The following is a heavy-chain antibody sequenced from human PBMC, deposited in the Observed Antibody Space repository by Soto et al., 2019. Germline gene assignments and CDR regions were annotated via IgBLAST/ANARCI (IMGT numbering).Heavy chain of an antibody. Sequence: QVQLVQSGAEVKKPGSSVKVSCKASGGTLSNYAFAWVRLAPGQGLEWVGGVIPIFSIMKYAQKFQDRVTFTADDSTNTAYMELSSLTSEDTAVYYCARGRTIFGVVNFDYWGQGTLVTVSS. V-gene: IGHV1-69*01. J-gene: IGHJ4*02. CDR3: ARGRTIFGVVNFDY. CDR1: GGTLSNYA. D-gene: IGHD3-3*01. CDR2: VIPIFSIM.